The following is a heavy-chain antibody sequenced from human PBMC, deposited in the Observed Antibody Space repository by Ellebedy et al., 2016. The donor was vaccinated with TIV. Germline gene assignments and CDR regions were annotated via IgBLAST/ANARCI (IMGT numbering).Heavy chain of an antibody. D-gene: IGHD1-26*01. V-gene: IGHV1-2*02. CDR3: AKGLLRELLGFDS. CDR2: LNTDSGVT. Sequence: AASVKVSCKASGYTFTDSDSYIHWVRQAPGQGLEWMGWLNTDSGVTNSAPNFRGRVTMTRDTSISTAYMEFTGLKSDDTAIYYCAKGLLRELLGFDSWGQGTLVTVSS. CDR1: GYTFTDSDSY. J-gene: IGHJ4*02.